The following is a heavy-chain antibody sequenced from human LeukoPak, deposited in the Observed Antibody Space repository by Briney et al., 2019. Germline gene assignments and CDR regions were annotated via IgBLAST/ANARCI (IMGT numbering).Heavy chain of an antibody. Sequence: PGGSLRLSCVASGFTFNTYSMNWVRQAPGKGLEWVSSISSTSHYIFYADSVRGRFTISRDNAKSSLYLQMSSLRAEDTAVYYCARDTPEGYCTSTSCYQYYGMDVWGKGTTVTVSS. J-gene: IGHJ6*04. V-gene: IGHV3-21*01. CDR1: GFTFNTYS. CDR2: ISSTSHYI. CDR3: ARDTPEGYCTSTSCYQYYGMDV. D-gene: IGHD2-2*01.